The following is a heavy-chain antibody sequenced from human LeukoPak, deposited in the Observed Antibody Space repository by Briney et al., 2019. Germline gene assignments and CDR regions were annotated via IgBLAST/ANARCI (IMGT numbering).Heavy chain of an antibody. J-gene: IGHJ4*02. CDR2: IKQDGSEE. CDR1: GFSFSDYW. CDR3: ASGRQLGY. V-gene: IGHV3-7*01. Sequence: GGSLRLSCAASGFSFSDYWMSWVRQAPGKGLEWVANIKQDGSEEYYVDSEKGRFTISRDNAKNSLYLQMNSLRAEDTAVYYCASGRQLGYWGQGTLVTVSS. D-gene: IGHD6-13*01.